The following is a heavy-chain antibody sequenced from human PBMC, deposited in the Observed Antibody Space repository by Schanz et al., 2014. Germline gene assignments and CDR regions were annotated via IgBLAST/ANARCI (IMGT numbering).Heavy chain of an antibody. D-gene: IGHD4-17*01. CDR1: GYTFVSYS. CDR2: IIPILGIA. J-gene: IGHJ4*02. CDR3: ARGYGDSPTDF. V-gene: IGHV1-69*09. Sequence: QVQLVQSGAEVKKPGASVKVSCKASGYTFVSYSMHWVRQAPGQGLEWMGRIIPILGIATYAQKFQGRLTITADKSTSTAYMELSSLRSEDTAVYYCARGYGDSPTDFWGQGTLXTVSS.